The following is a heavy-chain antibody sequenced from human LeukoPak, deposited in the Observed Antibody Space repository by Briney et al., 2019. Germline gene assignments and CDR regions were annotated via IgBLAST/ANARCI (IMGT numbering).Heavy chain of an antibody. CDR1: GYTFTSYG. CDR3: ARDHAEYSSSLIDY. D-gene: IGHD6-6*01. CDR2: ISAYNGNT. Sequence: GASVKVSCKASGYTFTSYGISWVAQAPGQGLEWMGWISAYNGNTNYAQKLQGRVTMTTDTSTSTTYMELRSLRSDDTAVYYCARDHAEYSSSLIDYWGQGTLVTVSS. J-gene: IGHJ4*02. V-gene: IGHV1-18*01.